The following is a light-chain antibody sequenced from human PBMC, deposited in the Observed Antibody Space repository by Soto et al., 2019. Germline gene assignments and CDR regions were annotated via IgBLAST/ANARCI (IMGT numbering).Light chain of an antibody. CDR1: QSVSSSF. Sequence: EIVLTQSPGTLSLSPGERATLSCRASQSVSSSFLAWYQQKPGQAPRLLIYGASSRATGIPDRFSGSGSGTDFTLTISSLEPEDFAVYYCQHYDRSPYTFGQGTRLEIK. CDR3: QHYDRSPYT. CDR2: GAS. J-gene: IGKJ2*01. V-gene: IGKV3-20*01.